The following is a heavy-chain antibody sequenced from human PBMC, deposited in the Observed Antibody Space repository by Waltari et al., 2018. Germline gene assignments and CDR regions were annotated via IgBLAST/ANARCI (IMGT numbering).Heavy chain of an antibody. CDR3: ARSPPPLYYGSGNWFDP. CDR1: GGSISSYY. D-gene: IGHD3-10*01. V-gene: IGHV4-59*01. J-gene: IGHJ5*02. CDR2: IYYSAST. Sequence: QVQLQESGPGLVKPSETLSLTCTVSGGSISSYYWSWIRQPPGKGLEWIGYIYYSASTNYDRSRKSRVTISVDTSKNQFSLKLSAVTAADTAVDYCARSPPPLYYGSGNWFDPWGQGTLVTVSS.